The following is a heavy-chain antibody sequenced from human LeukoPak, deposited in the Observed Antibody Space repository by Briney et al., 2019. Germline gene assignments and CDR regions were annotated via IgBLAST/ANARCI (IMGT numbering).Heavy chain of an antibody. CDR2: FGNSGTI. V-gene: IGHV3-48*01. D-gene: IGHD4-17*01. J-gene: IGHJ4*02. CDR1: GFTFSTYD. CDR3: AGYGDYPF. Sequence: GGSLRLSCAASGFTFSTYDMNWVRQAPGEGLEWVSYFGNSGTIYYADSVKGRFTISRDNAKNSLYLQMNSLRVEDTAVYYCAGYGDYPFCGRGTLVSVSS.